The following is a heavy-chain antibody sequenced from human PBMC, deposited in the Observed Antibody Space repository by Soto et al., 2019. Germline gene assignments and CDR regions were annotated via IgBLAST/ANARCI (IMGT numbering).Heavy chain of an antibody. CDR2: IIPFLGKT. CDR1: GSIFITYG. V-gene: IGHV1-69*06. Sequence: QVQLVQSGAELKMPGSSVKVSCKTSGSIFITYGFSWVRQAPGQGLEWMGGIIPFLGKTNHAQQFQGRVTITADKDTSTVYMELTNLTFEDTAVYLCARETAHRGASGRPLLPENFDSWGQGTLVTVSS. J-gene: IGHJ4*02. D-gene: IGHD3-10*01. CDR3: ARETAHRGASGRPLLPENFDS.